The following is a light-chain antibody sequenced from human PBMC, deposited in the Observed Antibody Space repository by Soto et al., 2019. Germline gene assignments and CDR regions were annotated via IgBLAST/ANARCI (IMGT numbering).Light chain of an antibody. CDR2: GAS. J-gene: IGKJ4*01. CDR3: QQYGSSPLT. CDR1: QTVRSNY. V-gene: IGKV3-20*01. Sequence: EFVLTQSPGTLSLSPGERATLSCRASQTVRSNYLAWYQQKPGQAPRLLIYGASSRATGIPDRFSGSGSGTDFTLTISRLEPEDFAVYYCQQYGSSPLTFGGGTKVDIK.